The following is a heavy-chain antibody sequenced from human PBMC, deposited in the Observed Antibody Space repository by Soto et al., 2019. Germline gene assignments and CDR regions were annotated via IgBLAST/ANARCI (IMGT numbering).Heavy chain of an antibody. CDR3: ARGGPLNHPRHYYYYYMDV. D-gene: IGHD3-9*01. J-gene: IGHJ6*03. Sequence: ASVKVSCKASGYTFTGYYMHWVRQAPGQGLEWMGWINPNSGGTNYAQKFQGWVTMTRDTSISTAYTELSRLRSDDTAVYYCARGGPLNHPRHYYYYYMDVWGKGTTVTVSS. CDR1: GYTFTGYY. V-gene: IGHV1-2*04. CDR2: INPNSGGT.